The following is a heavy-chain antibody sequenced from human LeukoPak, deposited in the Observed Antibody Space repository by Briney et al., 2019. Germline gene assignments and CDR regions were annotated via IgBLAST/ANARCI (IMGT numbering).Heavy chain of an antibody. D-gene: IGHD3-10*01. V-gene: IGHV4-38-2*01. J-gene: IGHJ4*02. CDR3: ASVWSRDYFDY. CDR2: IYHSGST. Sequence: PSETLSLTCAVSGYSISSGYYWGWIRQPPGKGLEWTGSIYHSGSTYYNPSLKSRVTISVDTSKNQFSLKLSSVTAADTAVYYCASVWSRDYFDYWGQGALVTVSS. CDR1: GYSISSGYY.